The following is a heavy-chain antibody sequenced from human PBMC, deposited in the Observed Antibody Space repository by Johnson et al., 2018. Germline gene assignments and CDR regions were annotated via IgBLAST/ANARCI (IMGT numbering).Heavy chain of an antibody. CDR2: IKSKTDGGTI. CDR1: GFTFSNAW. V-gene: IGHV3-15*01. D-gene: IGHD2-21*02. J-gene: IGHJ3*02. Sequence: VQLQESGGGLVKPGGSLRLSCVASGFTFSNAWMSWVRQAPGKGLEWVGRIKSKTDGGTIDYAAPVKGRFTISRDDSKNTLYRQKNSLNTEDSALYYCTTDKVSGACGGDVYRGRAFDIWGQGTMVTVSS. CDR3: TTDKVSGACGGDVYRGRAFDI.